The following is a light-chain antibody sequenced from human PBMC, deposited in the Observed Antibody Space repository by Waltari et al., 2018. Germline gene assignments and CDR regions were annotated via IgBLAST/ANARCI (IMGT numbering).Light chain of an antibody. V-gene: IGLV3-19*01. J-gene: IGLJ2*01. CDR3: NSRDSSGNIYVV. Sequence: SSELTQDPAVSVALGQTVRITCQGDSLRSYYASWYQQKPGQPPLLVIYGKNNRPSGIPDRFSGSSSGNTASLTITGAQAEDEADYYCNSRDSSGNIYVVFGGGTKLTVL. CDR1: SLRSYY. CDR2: GKN.